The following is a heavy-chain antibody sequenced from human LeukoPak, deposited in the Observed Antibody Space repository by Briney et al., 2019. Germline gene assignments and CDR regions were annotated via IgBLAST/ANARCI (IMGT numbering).Heavy chain of an antibody. D-gene: IGHD5-18*01. J-gene: IGHJ4*02. CDR1: GGSISSYY. CDR3: ARARYGYYTLDY. Sequence: SETLSLTCTVSGGSISSYYWSWIRQPPGKGLEWIGYIYYSESTNYNPSLKSRVTISVDTSKNQFSLKLSSVTAADTAVYYCARARYGYYTLDYWGQGTLVTVSS. CDR2: IYYSEST. V-gene: IGHV4-59*01.